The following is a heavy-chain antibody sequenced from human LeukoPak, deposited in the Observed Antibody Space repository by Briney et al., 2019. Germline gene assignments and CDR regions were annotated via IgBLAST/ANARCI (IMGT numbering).Heavy chain of an antibody. CDR2: IYTSGST. J-gene: IGHJ6*03. V-gene: IGHV4-4*07. Sequence: SETLSLTCTVSGGSISSYYWSWLRQPAGKGLEWIGRIYTSGSTNYNPSLKSRVTISVDKSKNQFSLKLSSVTAADTAVYYCARLRSGPINPYYYYYMDVWGKGTTVTVSS. CDR1: GGSISSYY. CDR3: ARLRSGPINPYYYYYMDV. D-gene: IGHD3-3*01.